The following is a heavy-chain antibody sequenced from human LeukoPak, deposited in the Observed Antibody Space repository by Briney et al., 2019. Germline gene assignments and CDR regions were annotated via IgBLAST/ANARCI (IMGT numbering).Heavy chain of an antibody. J-gene: IGHJ4*02. CDR3: ARSSPRWFGESPPKIPFDY. V-gene: IGHV4-4*07. D-gene: IGHD3-10*01. CDR1: GGSISSYY. Sequence: SETLSLTCTVSGGSISSYYWSWIRQPTGKRLEWIGRIYTSGSTNYNPSLKSRVTMSVDTSKNQFSLKLSSVTAADTAVYYCARSSPRWFGESPPKIPFDYWGQGTLVTVSS. CDR2: IYTSGST.